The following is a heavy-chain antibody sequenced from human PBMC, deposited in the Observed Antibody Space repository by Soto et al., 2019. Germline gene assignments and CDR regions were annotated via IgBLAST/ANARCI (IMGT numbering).Heavy chain of an antibody. V-gene: IGHV4-30-2*01. CDR2: TSHTGGT. CDR3: ARLNGDPDY. D-gene: IGHD7-27*01. J-gene: IGHJ4*01. CDR1: GGSISSGGDS. Sequence: QLQLQESGSRLVKPSQTLSLTYAVSGGSISSGGDSWSLIRQPPGKGLEWIGYTSHTGGTYYNPSLKSRVAISVDRSKNQVSLKLNSVTAADTAVYYCARLNGDPDYWGNAILVTVSS.